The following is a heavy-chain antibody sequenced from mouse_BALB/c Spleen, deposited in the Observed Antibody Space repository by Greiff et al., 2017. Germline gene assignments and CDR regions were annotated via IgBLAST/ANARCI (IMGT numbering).Heavy chain of an antibody. CDR3: ARQGLTGTMYRDWFAY. D-gene: IGHD4-1*01. Sequence: EVQVVESGGDLVKPGGSLKLSCAASGFTFSSYGMSWVRQTPDKRLEWVATISSGGSYTYYPDSVKGRFTIARDNAKNTLYLQMSSLKSEDTAMYYCARQGLTGTMYRDWFAYWGQGTLVTVSA. J-gene: IGHJ3*01. V-gene: IGHV5-6*01. CDR2: ISSGGSYT. CDR1: GFTFSSYG.